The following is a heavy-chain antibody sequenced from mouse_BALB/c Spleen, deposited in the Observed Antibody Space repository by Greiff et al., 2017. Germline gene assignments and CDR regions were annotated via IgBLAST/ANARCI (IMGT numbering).Heavy chain of an antibody. V-gene: IGHV1-80*01. CDR2: IYPGDGDT. CDR1: GYAFSSYW. J-gene: IGHJ2*01. Sequence: VQLQQSGAELVRPGSSVKISCKASGYAFSSYWMNWVKQRPGQGLEWIGQIYPGDGDTNYNGKFKGKATLTADKSSSTAYMQLSSLTSEDSAVYFCARSGEYGNYVDYWGQGTTLTVSS. CDR3: ARSGEYGNYVDY. D-gene: IGHD2-10*02.